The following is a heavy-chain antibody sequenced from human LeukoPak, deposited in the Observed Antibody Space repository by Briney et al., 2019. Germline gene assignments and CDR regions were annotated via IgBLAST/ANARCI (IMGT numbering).Heavy chain of an antibody. CDR3: ARSHSSSSGLFDS. V-gene: IGHV3-23*01. D-gene: IGHD6-6*01. Sequence: GGSLRLSCAASGFTFSSYAMSWVRQAPGKGLEWVSAISGSGGSTYYADSVKGRFTISRDNSKNTLYLQMNSLRAEDTALYYCARSHSSSSGLFDSWGQGTLVTVSS. CDR1: GFTFSSYA. CDR2: ISGSGGST. J-gene: IGHJ4*02.